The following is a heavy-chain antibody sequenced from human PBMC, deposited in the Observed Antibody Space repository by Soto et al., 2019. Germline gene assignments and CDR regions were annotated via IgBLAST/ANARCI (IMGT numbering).Heavy chain of an antibody. CDR1: GGSFSGFY. CDR3: ARADHTLVTSYGLDV. CDR2: INHSGTT. V-gene: IGHV4-34*01. Sequence: SETLSLTCAVSGGSFSGFYWTWIRQPPAEGLEWIGEINHSGTTNFNPSLRSRLTISLDSSKKHFSLKLTSMTAADAAVYYCARADHTLVTSYGLDVWGQGTTVTVSS. D-gene: IGHD2-21*02. J-gene: IGHJ6*02.